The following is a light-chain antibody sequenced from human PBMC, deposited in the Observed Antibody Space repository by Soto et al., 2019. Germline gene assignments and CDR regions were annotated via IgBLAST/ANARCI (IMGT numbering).Light chain of an antibody. J-gene: IGKJ1*01. Sequence: EIVLTQSPGTLSLSPGERATLSCRASQSVSSNHLAWYQHKPGQAPRLLIYGASSRATGIPDRFSGSGSGTDFTLTISRLEPEDFAMYYCQQYATSPRAFGQGTRWIS. CDR2: GAS. CDR3: QQYATSPRA. V-gene: IGKV3-20*01. CDR1: QSVSSNH.